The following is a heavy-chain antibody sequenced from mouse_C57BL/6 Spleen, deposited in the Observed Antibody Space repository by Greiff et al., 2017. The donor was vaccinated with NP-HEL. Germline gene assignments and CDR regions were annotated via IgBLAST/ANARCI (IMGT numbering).Heavy chain of an antibody. J-gene: IGHJ2*01. CDR2: ISDGGSYT. CDR1: GFTFSSYA. CDR3: AREEAYFDY. Sequence: DVMLVESGGGLVKPGGSLKLSCAASGFTFSSYAMSWVRQTPEKRLEWVATISDGGSYTYYPDNVKGRFTISRDNAKNNLYLQMSHLKSEDTAMYYCAREEAYFDYWGQGTTLTVAS. V-gene: IGHV5-4*01.